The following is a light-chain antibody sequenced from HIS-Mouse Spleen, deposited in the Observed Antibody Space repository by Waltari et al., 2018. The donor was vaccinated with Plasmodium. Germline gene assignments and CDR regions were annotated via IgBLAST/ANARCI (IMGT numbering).Light chain of an antibody. Sequence: QSALTQPRSVSGSPGQSVTISCTGTSSDVGGYNYVSWHQQHPGKAHKLMIYDVSKRPAGVAERFSGSKSGNTASLTSSGLQAEDEADYYCCSYAGSYTWVFGGGTKLTVL. CDR1: SSDVGGYNY. J-gene: IGLJ3*02. V-gene: IGLV2-11*01. CDR3: CSYAGSYTWV. CDR2: DVS.